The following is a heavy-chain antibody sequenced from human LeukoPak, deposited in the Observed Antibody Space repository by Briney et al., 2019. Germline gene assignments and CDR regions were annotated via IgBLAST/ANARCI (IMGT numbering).Heavy chain of an antibody. CDR3: ARAGGVKTAALDLDY. CDR2: IYYSGSA. CDR1: GGSISDYS. Sequence: SETLSLTCTVSGGSISDYSWSWIRQPPGKGLGWIGNIYYSGSANHNPSLKSRATISRDTSKNQFSLKLTSVTTADTAVYYCARAGGVKTAALDLDYWGQGTLVTVSS. J-gene: IGHJ4*02. V-gene: IGHV4-59*01. D-gene: IGHD6-25*01.